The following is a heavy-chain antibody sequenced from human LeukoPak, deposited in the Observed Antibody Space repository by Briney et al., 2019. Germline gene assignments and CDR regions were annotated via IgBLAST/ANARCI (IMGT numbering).Heavy chain of an antibody. V-gene: IGHV4-61*01. D-gene: IGHD1-14*01. J-gene: IGHJ2*01. CDR2: IYYSGST. CDR1: GGSVSSGSYY. Sequence: ASETLSLTCTVSGGSVSSGSYYWSWIRQPPGKGLEWIGYIYYSGSTNYNPSLKSRVTISVDTSKNQFSLKLTSVTAADTAVYYCARRVGTRDWYFDLWGRGTLVTVSS. CDR3: ARRVGTRDWYFDL.